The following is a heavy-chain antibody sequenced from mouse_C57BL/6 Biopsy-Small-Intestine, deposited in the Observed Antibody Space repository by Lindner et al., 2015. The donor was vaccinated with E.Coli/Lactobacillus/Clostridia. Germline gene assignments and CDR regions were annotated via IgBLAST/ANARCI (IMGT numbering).Heavy chain of an antibody. CDR1: GYTFTSYD. CDR3: ARERGELRAGGWYSYYGMDV. V-gene: IGHV1-81*01. J-gene: IGHJ1*01. CDR2: MNPNSGNT. D-gene: IGHD1-1*01. Sequence: SVKVSCKASGYTFTSYDINWVRQATGQGLEWMGWMNPNSGNTAYAQKFQGRVTMTRNTSISTAYMELSSLRSEDTAVYYCARERGELRAGGWYSYYGMDVWGQGTTVTVSS.